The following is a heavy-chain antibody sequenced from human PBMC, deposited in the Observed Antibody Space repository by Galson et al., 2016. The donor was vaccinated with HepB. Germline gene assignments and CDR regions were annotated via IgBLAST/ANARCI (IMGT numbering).Heavy chain of an antibody. J-gene: IGHJ4*02. Sequence: TLSLTCAVSGGSITSGGYSWAWIRHPPGKVLEWIAFIHHSGTASYNPSLKSRVTISLDRSKNQNSLKLNPVNAADTAVYYCAREVPGGGYADCWGQGTLVTVSS. CDR1: GGSITSGGYS. CDR3: AREVPGGGYADC. CDR2: IHHSGTA. D-gene: IGHD3-22*01. V-gene: IGHV4-30-2*01.